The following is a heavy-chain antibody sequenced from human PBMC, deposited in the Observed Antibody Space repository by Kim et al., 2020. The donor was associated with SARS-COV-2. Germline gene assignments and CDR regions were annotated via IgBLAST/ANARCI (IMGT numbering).Heavy chain of an antibody. J-gene: IGHJ4*02. CDR1: GFTFSSYG. V-gene: IGHV3-30*18. CDR2: ISYDGSNK. D-gene: IGHD3-9*01. CDR3: AKVSDYDILTGFDY. Sequence: GGSLRLSCAASGFTFSSYGMHWVRQAPGKGLEWVAVISYDGSNKYYADSVKGRFTISRDNSKNTLYLQMNSLRAEDPAVYYCAKVSDYDILTGFDYWGQGTLGTVSS.